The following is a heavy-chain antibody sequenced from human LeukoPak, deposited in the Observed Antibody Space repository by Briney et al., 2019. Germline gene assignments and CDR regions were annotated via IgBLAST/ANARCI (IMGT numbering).Heavy chain of an antibody. CDR2: IYPGDSDI. V-gene: IGHV5-51*01. CDR1: GYIFTSYW. D-gene: IGHD2-21*02. CDR3: ARRSYCGGDCTRSVHFYYAMDV. J-gene: IGHJ6*02. Sequence: GESLKISCKGSGYIFTSYWIGWVRQMPGKGLEWMGIIYPGDSDIRYSPSCQGQVTISADKSISPDYLQWSSLKASDSDIYYCARRSYCGGDCTRSVHFYYAMDVWGQGTTVTVSS.